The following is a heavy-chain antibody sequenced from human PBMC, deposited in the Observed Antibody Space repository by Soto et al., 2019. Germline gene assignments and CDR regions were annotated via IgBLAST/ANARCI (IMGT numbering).Heavy chain of an antibody. CDR3: ARYYDTFDS. CDR2: VSYSGYT. D-gene: IGHD3-22*01. V-gene: IGHV4-39*01. Sequence: QLQLQESGPGLVKPSETLSLTCTVSGDSFSSSGHYWGWIRQPPGKGLEWIGSVSYSGYTYDTPSLKSRVTISVDTSKNQFSLNLASVTAADTAVYYCARYYDTFDSWGQGTLVTVSS. CDR1: GDSFSSSGHY. J-gene: IGHJ4*02.